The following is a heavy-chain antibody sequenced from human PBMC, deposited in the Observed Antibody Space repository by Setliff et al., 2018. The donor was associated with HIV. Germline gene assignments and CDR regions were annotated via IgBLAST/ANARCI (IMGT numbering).Heavy chain of an antibody. CDR3: ARFEGRDKRGYSYGAYYYYIDV. V-gene: IGHV1-8*01. J-gene: IGHJ6*03. CDR1: GYTFTSYD. CDR2: MNPNSGNT. D-gene: IGHD5-18*01. Sequence: GASVKVSCKASGYTFTSYDINWVRQATGQGLEWMGWMNPNSGNTGYTQKLQGRVTMTTDTSTSTAYMEVKSLRSDDTAVYYCARFEGRDKRGYSYGAYYYYIDVWGKGTTVTVSS.